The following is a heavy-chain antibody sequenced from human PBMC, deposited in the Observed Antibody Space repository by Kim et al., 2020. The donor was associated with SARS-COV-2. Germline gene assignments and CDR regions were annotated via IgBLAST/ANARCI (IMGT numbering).Heavy chain of an antibody. CDR2: IIPILGIA. J-gene: IGHJ6*02. D-gene: IGHD2-2*02. CDR1: GGTFSSYA. CDR3: AIEVYCSSTSCYSNLYYYGMDV. V-gene: IGHV1-69*04. Sequence: SVKVSCKASGGTFSSYAISWVRQAPGQGLEWMGRIIPILGIANYAQKFQGRVTITADKSTSTAYMELSSLRSEDTAVYYCAIEVYCSSTSCYSNLYYYGMDVWGQGTTVTVSS.